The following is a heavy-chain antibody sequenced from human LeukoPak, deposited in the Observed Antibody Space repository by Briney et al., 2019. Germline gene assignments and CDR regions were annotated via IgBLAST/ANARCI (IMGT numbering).Heavy chain of an antibody. CDR2: AADSGST. CDR3: AAMTTVTMYSYFFDS. D-gene: IGHD4-17*01. J-gene: IGHJ4*02. CDR1: GDSISSNIYY. V-gene: IGHV4-61*03. Sequence: SETLSLTCTVSGDSISSNIYYWAWIRQPPGKGLEWIGYAADSGSTNYNPSLKSRVTISVDSSTNHFSLRLTSVTAADTAIYCCAAMTTVTMYSYFFDSWGQGTLLTVSS.